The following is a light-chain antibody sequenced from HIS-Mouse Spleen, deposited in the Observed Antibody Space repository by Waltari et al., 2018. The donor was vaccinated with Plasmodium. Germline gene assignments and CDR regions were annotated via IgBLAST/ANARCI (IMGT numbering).Light chain of an antibody. CDR1: ALPKKY. J-gene: IGLJ3*02. Sequence: SYELTQPPSVSVYPGQTARITCTGNALPKKYAYWYQQKSGQPPVLVIYEDSKRPSGIPERFSGSSSGTMATLTISGAQVEDEADYYCYSTDSSGNHRVFGGGTKLTVL. CDR3: YSTDSSGNHRV. V-gene: IGLV3-10*01. CDR2: EDS.